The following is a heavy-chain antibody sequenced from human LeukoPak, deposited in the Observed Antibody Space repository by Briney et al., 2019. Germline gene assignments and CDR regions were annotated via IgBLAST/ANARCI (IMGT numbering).Heavy chain of an antibody. D-gene: IGHD2-2*01. CDR1: GGTFSSYA. Sequence: ASVKVSCKASGGTFSSYAINWVRQATGQGLEWMGWMNPNSGNTGYAQKFQGRVTITRNTSISTAYMELSSLRSEDTAVYYCARETCSSTSCEFDPWGQGTLVTVSS. J-gene: IGHJ5*02. CDR2: MNPNSGNT. V-gene: IGHV1-8*03. CDR3: ARETCSSTSCEFDP.